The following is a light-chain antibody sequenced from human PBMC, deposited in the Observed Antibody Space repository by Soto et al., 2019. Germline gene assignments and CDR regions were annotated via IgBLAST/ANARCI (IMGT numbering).Light chain of an antibody. J-gene: IGLJ7*01. V-gene: IGLV1-44*01. CDR2: SND. CDR1: SSNIGTNT. CDR3: SSYTINITRV. Sequence: QAVVTQPPSASGTPGQRVSISCSGGSSNIGTNTVNWYQHLPGTAPKLLIFSNDERPSGVPDRFSGSKSGNAASLTISGLEAEDEGDYYCSSYTINITRVFGGGTQLTVL.